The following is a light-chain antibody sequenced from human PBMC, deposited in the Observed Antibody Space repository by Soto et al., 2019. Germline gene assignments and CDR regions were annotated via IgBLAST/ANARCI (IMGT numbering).Light chain of an antibody. CDR1: QSVNSN. CDR2: GAS. Sequence: IVITQSPATLSVSPVERATLSCRASQSVNSNLAWYQQKPGQAPRLLIYGASTRATGFPATFSGSGSGTEFTLIISSLQSEDFAVYYCQQYNNWPYTFGQGTKVDIK. CDR3: QQYNNWPYT. V-gene: IGKV3-15*01. J-gene: IGKJ2*01.